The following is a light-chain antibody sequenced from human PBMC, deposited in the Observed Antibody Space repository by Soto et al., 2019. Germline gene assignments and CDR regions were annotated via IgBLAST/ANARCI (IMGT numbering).Light chain of an antibody. Sequence: QSVLTQPASVSGSPGHSITISCTVTGSDVGGYNYVSWYQQHPGKAPKLMIYEVSNRHSGVSHRFSGSQSGDTASLSISGLQVEDEADYYCSSYTSSSPYVFGTGTKVT. CDR2: EVS. CDR3: SSYTSSSPYV. CDR1: GSDVGGYNY. V-gene: IGLV2-14*01. J-gene: IGLJ1*01.